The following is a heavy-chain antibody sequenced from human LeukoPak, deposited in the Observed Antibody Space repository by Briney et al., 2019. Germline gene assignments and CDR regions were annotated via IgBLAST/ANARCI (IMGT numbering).Heavy chain of an antibody. CDR3: ARVASSSWYINY. CDR2: INHSGST. CDR1: GGSISSGGYY. D-gene: IGHD6-13*01. V-gene: IGHV4-30-2*01. Sequence: PSQTLSLTCTVSGGSISSGGYYWSWIRQPPGKGLEWIGEINHSGSTNYNPSLKSRVTISVDTSKNQFSLKLSSVTAADTAVYYCARVASSSWYINYWGQGTLVTVSS. J-gene: IGHJ4*02.